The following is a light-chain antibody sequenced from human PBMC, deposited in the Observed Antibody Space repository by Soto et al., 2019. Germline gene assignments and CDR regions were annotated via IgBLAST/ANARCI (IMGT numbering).Light chain of an antibody. J-gene: IGKJ2*01. V-gene: IGKV3-11*01. CDR3: QQRTNGYT. CDR1: QSVSSS. CDR2: DAS. Sequence: EIVLTQSPATLSLSPGERATLSCRASQSVSSSLAWYQQKPGQAPRLLIYDASNRATGIPARGSGSGSGTDFTLTISSLEPEDFAVYYCQQRTNGYTFGQGTKLEIK.